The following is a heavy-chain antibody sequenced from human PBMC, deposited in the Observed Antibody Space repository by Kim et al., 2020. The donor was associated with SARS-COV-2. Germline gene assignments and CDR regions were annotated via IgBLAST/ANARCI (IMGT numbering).Heavy chain of an antibody. Sequence: ASVKVSCKASGYTFTSYGISWVRQAPGQGLEWMGWISAYNGNTNYAQKLQGRVTMTTDTSTSTAYMELRSLRSDDTAVYYCARPLLEDCSGGSCYSIGMDVWGQGTTVTVSS. D-gene: IGHD2-15*01. CDR1: GYTFTSYG. V-gene: IGHV1-18*01. CDR3: ARPLLEDCSGGSCYSIGMDV. CDR2: ISAYNGNT. J-gene: IGHJ6*02.